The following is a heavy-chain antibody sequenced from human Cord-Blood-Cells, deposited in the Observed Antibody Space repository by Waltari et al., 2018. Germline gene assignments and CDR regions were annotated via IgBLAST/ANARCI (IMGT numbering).Heavy chain of an antibody. V-gene: IGHV1-24*01. D-gene: IGHD3-9*01. Sequence: QAQLVQSGAEVKKPGASVKVSCQVSGYTPTELSMHWVRPAPGKGLEWMGGFDPEDGETIYAQKVQGRVTITEDTSTDTAYMELSSLRSEDTAVYYCATGILTGYYDAFDIWGQGTMVTVSS. CDR2: FDPEDGET. CDR1: GYTPTELS. J-gene: IGHJ3*02. CDR3: ATGILTGYYDAFDI.